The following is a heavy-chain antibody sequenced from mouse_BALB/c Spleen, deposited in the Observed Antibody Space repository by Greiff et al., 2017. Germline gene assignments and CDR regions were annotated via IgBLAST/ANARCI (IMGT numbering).Heavy chain of an antibody. CDR1: GFSLTSYG. Sequence: VMLVESGPGLVAPSQSLSITCTVSGFSLTSYGVHWVRQPPGKGLEWLGVIWAGGSTNYNSALMSRLSISKDNSKSQVFLKMNSLQTDDTAMYYCARDLIYYYGSSYAMDYWGQGTSVTVSS. J-gene: IGHJ4*01. D-gene: IGHD1-1*01. CDR3: ARDLIYYYGSSYAMDY. CDR2: IWAGGST. V-gene: IGHV2-9*02.